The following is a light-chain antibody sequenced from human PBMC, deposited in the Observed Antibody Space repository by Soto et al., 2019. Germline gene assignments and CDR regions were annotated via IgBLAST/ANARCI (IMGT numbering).Light chain of an antibody. CDR1: QSLSSSY. Sequence: EIVLTQSPATLSLSPGERATLSCGTSQSLSSSYLAWYQQKPGLAPRLLIYDASSRATGIPDRFGGSGSGTDFTLTISRLEPEDFAMYYCQQYGSSRYTFGQGTKLEIK. CDR3: QQYGSSRYT. J-gene: IGKJ2*01. V-gene: IGKV3D-20*01. CDR2: DAS.